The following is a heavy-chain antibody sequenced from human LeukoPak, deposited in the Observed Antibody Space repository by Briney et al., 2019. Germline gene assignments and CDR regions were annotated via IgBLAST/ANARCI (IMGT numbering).Heavy chain of an antibody. CDR3: ARDILATIPYYYYGMDV. CDR2: ISSSSSTI. CDR1: GFTFSSYS. V-gene: IGHV3-48*02. Sequence: PGGSLRLSCAASGFTFSSYSMNWVRQAPGKGLEWVSYISSSSSTIYYADSVKGRFTISRDNAKNSPYLQMNSLRDEDTAVYYCARDILATIPYYYYGMDVWGQGTTVTVSS. D-gene: IGHD5-12*01. J-gene: IGHJ6*02.